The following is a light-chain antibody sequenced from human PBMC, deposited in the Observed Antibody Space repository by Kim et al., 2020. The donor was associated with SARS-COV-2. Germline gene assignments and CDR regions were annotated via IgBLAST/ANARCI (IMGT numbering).Light chain of an antibody. CDR2: DAS. CDR1: QYIDNW. CDR3: QHRRTWPLT. Sequence: SLSPGQRATLSCRASQYIDNWLVWYQQKPGQVPRLLIYDASNRATGIPARFSGSGSGTDFTLTISSLEPEDFAVYYCQHRRTWPLTFGQGTSWRS. V-gene: IGKV3-11*01. J-gene: IGKJ2*01.